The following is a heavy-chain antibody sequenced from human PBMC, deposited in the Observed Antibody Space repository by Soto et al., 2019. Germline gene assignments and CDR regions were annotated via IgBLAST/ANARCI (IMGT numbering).Heavy chain of an antibody. D-gene: IGHD3-3*01. CDR2: IYYSGST. CDR3: ARDSAYYDFWRAPGIDV. CDR1: GGSISSGGYY. J-gene: IGHJ6*02. Sequence: QVQLQESGPGLVKPSQTLSLTCTVSGGSISSGGYYWSWIRQHPGKGLEWIGYIYYSGSTYYNPSLKSRVTISVDTSKNQFSLKLSSVTAADTAVYYCARDSAYYDFWRAPGIDVWGQGTTVTVSS. V-gene: IGHV4-31*03.